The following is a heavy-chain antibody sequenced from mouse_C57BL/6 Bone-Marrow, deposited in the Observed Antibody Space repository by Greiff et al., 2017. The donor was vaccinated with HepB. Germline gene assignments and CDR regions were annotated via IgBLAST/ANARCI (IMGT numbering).Heavy chain of an antibody. D-gene: IGHD1-1*01. CDR3: AREGGFFTPGVALCWYFDV. Sequence: VQLQQSGPELVKPGASVKISCKASGYTFTDYYMNWVKQSHGKSLEWIGDINPNNGGTSYNQKFKGKATLTVDKSSSTAYMALRSLTSEDSALYYCAREGGFFTPGVALCWYFDVWGTGTTVTVSS. CDR2: INPNNGGT. V-gene: IGHV1-26*01. J-gene: IGHJ1*03. CDR1: GYTFTDYY.